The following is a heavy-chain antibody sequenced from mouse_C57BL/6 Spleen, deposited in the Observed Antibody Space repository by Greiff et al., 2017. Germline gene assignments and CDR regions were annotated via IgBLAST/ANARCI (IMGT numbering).Heavy chain of an antibody. CDR3: ARDRTRKSAMDY. CDR1: GFTFSSYA. J-gene: IGHJ4*01. CDR2: ISDGGSYT. Sequence: EVQLVESGGGLVKPGGSLKLSCAASGFTFSSYAMSWVRQTPEKRLEWVATISDGGSYTYYPDNVKGRFTISRDNAKNNLYLQMSHLKSEDTAMYYCARDRTRKSAMDYWGQGTSVTVSS. V-gene: IGHV5-4*01.